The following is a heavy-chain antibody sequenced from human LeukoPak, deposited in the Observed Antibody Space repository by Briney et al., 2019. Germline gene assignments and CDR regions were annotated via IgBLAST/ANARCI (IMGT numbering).Heavy chain of an antibody. J-gene: IGHJ6*02. CDR2: ISAYNGNT. CDR1: GYTFTSYG. Sequence: ASVKVSCKASGYTFTSYGISWVRQAPGQGLEWMGWISAYNGNTNYAQKLQGRVTMTTDTSTSTAYMELRSLRSDDTAVYYCARDANTRGVLLWFGSPAYYYGMDVWGQGTTVTVSS. D-gene: IGHD3-10*01. CDR3: ARDANTRGVLLWFGSPAYYYGMDV. V-gene: IGHV1-18*01.